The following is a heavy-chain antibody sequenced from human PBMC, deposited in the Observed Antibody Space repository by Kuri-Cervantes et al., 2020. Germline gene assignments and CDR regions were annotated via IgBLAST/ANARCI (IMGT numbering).Heavy chain of an antibody. CDR2: IYSGGNT. D-gene: IGHD3-10*01. V-gene: IGHV3-53*01. CDR3: ARDLGGIYYGSGRPNAFDI. J-gene: IGHJ3*02. Sequence: GGSLRLSCAASGFTVSSNYMSWVRQAPGKGLEWVSVIYSGGNTYYADSVKGRFTISRDNAKNSLYLQMNSLRAEDTAVYYCARDLGGIYYGSGRPNAFDIWGQGTMVTVSS. CDR1: GFTVSSNY.